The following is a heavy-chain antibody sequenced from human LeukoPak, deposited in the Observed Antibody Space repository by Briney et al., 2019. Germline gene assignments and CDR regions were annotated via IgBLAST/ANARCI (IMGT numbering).Heavy chain of an antibody. CDR2: IYTSGST. CDR3: ARAIGYCSSSSCYLGYYYYGMDV. Sequence: SETLSLTCTVSGGSISSYYWSWIRQPAGKGLEWIGRIYTSGSTNYNPSLKSRVTMSVDTSKNQFSLKLSSVTAADTAVYYCARAIGYCSSSSCYLGYYYYGMDVWGQGTTVTVSS. V-gene: IGHV4-4*07. D-gene: IGHD2-2*01. J-gene: IGHJ6*02. CDR1: GGSISSYY.